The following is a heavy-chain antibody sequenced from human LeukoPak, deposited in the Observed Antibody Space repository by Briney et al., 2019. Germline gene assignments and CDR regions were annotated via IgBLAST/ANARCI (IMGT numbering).Heavy chain of an antibody. D-gene: IGHD3-3*01. J-gene: IGHJ3*02. CDR3: ARGPARWGYDFWSGPDAFDI. CDR2: IYYSGST. CDR1: GGSISSSSYY. Sequence: SETLSLTCTVSGGSISSSSYYWSWIRQPPGKGLEWIGYIYYSGSTNYNPSLKSRVTISVDTSKNQFSLKLSSVTAADTAVYYCARGPARWGYDFWSGPDAFDIWGQGTMVTVSS. V-gene: IGHV4-61*01.